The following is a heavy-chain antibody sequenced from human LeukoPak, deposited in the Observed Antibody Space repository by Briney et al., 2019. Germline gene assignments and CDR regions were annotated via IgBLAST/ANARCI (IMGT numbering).Heavy chain of an antibody. J-gene: IGHJ4*02. CDR3: ASAGEPITMGRGVMIIQDSYFDY. CDR1: GYTFTGYC. Sequence: ASVKVSCKASGYTFTGYCLHWVRQAPGQGLEWMGRINTNSGGTNYAQKFQGRVTMTRDTSISTAYMELSRLRSDDTAVYYCASAGEPITMGRGVMIIQDSYFDYWGQGTLVTVSS. CDR2: INTNSGGT. V-gene: IGHV1-2*06. D-gene: IGHD3-10*01.